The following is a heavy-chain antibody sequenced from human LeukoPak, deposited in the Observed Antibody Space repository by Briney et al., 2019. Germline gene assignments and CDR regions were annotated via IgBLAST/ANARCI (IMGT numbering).Heavy chain of an antibody. V-gene: IGHV3-7*01. J-gene: IGHJ4*02. CDR3: ARDVGDILTGWREIDY. CDR1: GFPFSTYW. D-gene: IGHD3-9*01. CDR2: INQDGSEK. Sequence: PGGSLRLSCAASGFPFSTYWMTWVRQAPRKGLEWVANINQDGSEKYYVDSVKGRFTISRDNAKNSLYLQMDSLRDEDTAVYYCARDVGDILTGWREIDYWGQGTLVTVSS.